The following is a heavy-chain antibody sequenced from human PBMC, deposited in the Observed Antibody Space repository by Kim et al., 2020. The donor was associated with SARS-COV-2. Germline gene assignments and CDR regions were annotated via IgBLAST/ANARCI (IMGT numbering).Heavy chain of an antibody. CDR1: GFTFSSYA. D-gene: IGHD3-10*01. CDR3: AKLYGSGSYYNVPYGMDV. Sequence: GGSLRLSCAASGFTFSSYAMSWVRQAPGKGLEWVSAISGSGGSTYYADSVKGRFTISRDNSKNTLYLQMNSLRAEDTAVYYCAKLYGSGSYYNVPYGMDVWGQGTTVTVSS. J-gene: IGHJ6*02. CDR2: ISGSGGST. V-gene: IGHV3-23*01.